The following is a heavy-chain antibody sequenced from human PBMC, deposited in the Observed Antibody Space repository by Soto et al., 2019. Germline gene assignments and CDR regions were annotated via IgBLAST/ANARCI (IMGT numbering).Heavy chain of an antibody. CDR2: ISGSGGRT. J-gene: IGHJ4*02. Sequence: EVQLLESGGGLVQPGGSLRLSCAASGFTFSSYAMSWVRQAPGKGLEWVSAISGSGGRTYYADSVKGRFTISRDNSKNTLYLQMNSLRAEDTAVYYCAKAQWLVEYYFDYWGQGTLVTVSS. V-gene: IGHV3-23*01. D-gene: IGHD6-19*01. CDR1: GFTFSSYA. CDR3: AKAQWLVEYYFDY.